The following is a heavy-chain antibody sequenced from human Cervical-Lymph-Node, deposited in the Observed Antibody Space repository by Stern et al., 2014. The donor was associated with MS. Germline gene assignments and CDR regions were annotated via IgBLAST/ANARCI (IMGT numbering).Heavy chain of an antibody. Sequence: VQLVESGPGLVKPSQTLSLICAVSGGSMASSTGGYFWSWIRQPPGKGLEGIGFIYHSGSTYYNPSLKRRTTISVDTSKNQVSLRLTSMTAADTAVYYCARVAYCGGDCSAFDSWGQGTLVTVSS. J-gene: IGHJ4*02. D-gene: IGHD2-21*02. V-gene: IGHV4-31*11. CDR2: IYHSGST. CDR3: ARVAYCGGDCSAFDS. CDR1: GGSMASSTGGYF.